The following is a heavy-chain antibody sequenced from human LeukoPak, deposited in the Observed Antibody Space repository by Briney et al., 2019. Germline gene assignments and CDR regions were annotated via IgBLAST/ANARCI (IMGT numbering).Heavy chain of an antibody. Sequence: SVKVSCKAAGGTFSSYAISWVRQAPGQGLEWMGGIIPIFGTANYAQKFQGRVTITTDESTSTAYMELSSLRSEDTAVYYCARSDGYCSSTSCYTAFDYWGQGTLVTVSS. CDR3: ARSDGYCSSTSCYTAFDY. CDR2: IIPIFGTA. V-gene: IGHV1-69*05. J-gene: IGHJ4*02. CDR1: GGTFSSYA. D-gene: IGHD2-2*02.